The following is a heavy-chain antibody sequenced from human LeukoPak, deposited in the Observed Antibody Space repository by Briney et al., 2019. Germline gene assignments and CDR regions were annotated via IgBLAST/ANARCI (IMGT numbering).Heavy chain of an antibody. Sequence: GGSLRLSCAASGFAFSSYGMHWVRQAPGKGLEWVAVISYDGSNKYYADSVKGRFTISRDNSKNTLYLQMNSLRAEDTAVYYCAKDGLPTSFTMGRLPADYWGQGTLVTVSS. CDR1: GFAFSSYG. CDR2: ISYDGSNK. CDR3: AKDGLPTSFTMGRLPADY. J-gene: IGHJ4*02. V-gene: IGHV3-30*18. D-gene: IGHD5/OR15-5a*01.